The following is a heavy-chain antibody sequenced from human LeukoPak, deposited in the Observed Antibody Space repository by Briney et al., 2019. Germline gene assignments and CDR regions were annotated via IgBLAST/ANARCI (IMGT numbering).Heavy chain of an antibody. CDR1: GGSISRGGYY. D-gene: IGHD5-12*01. J-gene: IGHJ4*02. Sequence: KSSQTLSLTCTVSGGSISRGGYYWSWIRQHPGKGLEWIGYIYYSGSTYYNPSLKSRVTISVDTSKKPFSLKLSSVTAADAAVYSCARDTSGYDLEDGIDYWGQGTLVTVSS. CDR3: ARDTSGYDLEDGIDY. CDR2: IYYSGST. V-gene: IGHV4-31*03.